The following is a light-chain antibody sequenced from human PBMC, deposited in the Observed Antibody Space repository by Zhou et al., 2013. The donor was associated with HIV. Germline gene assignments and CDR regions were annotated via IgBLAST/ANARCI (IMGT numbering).Light chain of an antibody. V-gene: IGKV1-5*03. J-gene: IGKJ1*01. CDR2: EAS. CDR1: QNVRRW. CDR3: QQYDNLWT. Sequence: DIQMTQTPLTLSASVGDRVTITCRASQNVRRWVAWYQQKPGQAPKLLIYEASNLQIGVPSRFRGSGSGTEFTLTVAGLQAEDFATYFCQQYDNLWTFGPGTRVDVK.